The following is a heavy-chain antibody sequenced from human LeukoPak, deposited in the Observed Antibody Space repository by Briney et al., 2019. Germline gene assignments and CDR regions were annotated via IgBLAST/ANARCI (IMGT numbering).Heavy chain of an antibody. Sequence: GRSLRLSCAASGFTFSSYGMHWVRQAPGKGLEWVAVIWYDGSNKYYADSVKGRFTISRDNSKNTLYLQMNSLRAEDTAVYYCAKDPGTLNYCYYYMDVWGKGTTVTVSS. V-gene: IGHV3-33*06. CDR3: AKDPGTLNYCYYYMDV. D-gene: IGHD1-7*01. J-gene: IGHJ6*03. CDR1: GFTFSSYG. CDR2: IWYDGSNK.